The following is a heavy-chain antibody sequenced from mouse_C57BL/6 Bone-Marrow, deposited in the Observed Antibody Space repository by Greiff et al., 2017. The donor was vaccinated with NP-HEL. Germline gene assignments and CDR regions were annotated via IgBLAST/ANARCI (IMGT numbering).Heavy chain of an antibody. D-gene: IGHD1-1*01. J-gene: IGHJ2*01. CDR2: ISDGGSYT. CDR1: GFTFSSYA. CDR3: ARDRYYGSSSDY. Sequence: EVMLVESGGGLVKPGGSLKLSCAASGFTFSSYAMSWVRQTPEKRLEWVATISDGGSYTYYPANVKGRFTISRDNAKNNLYLQMRHLKSEDTAMYYCARDRYYGSSSDYWGQGTTLTVSS. V-gene: IGHV5-4*01.